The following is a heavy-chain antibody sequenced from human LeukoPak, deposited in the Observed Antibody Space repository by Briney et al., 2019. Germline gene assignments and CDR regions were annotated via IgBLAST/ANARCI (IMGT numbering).Heavy chain of an antibody. D-gene: IGHD3-16*01. CDR3: ARDLGGHLDWFDP. CDR2: IYYSGST. CDR1: GDSISSYY. Sequence: PSETLSLTCNVSGDSISSYYWSWIRQPPGKVLEWIGYIYYSGSTNYNPSLKSRVTISVDTTKNQFSLKLSSVTAADTAVYYCARDLGGHLDWFDPWGQGTLVTVSS. J-gene: IGHJ5*02. V-gene: IGHV4-59*01.